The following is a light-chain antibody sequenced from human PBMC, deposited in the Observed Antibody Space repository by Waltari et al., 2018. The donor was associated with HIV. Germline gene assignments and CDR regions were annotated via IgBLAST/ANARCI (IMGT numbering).Light chain of an antibody. CDR3: GAWDSSLTAYV. J-gene: IGLJ1*01. CDR1: NTNIGNNY. Sequence: QSVLTQPPSVSAAPRQKVTISCSGNNTNIGNNYVSWYQHLPGTAPTRLVYDNNSRPAGIPGRFSGSKSGTSATLGFTGLQTGDEADYYCGAWDSSLTAYVFGSGTKVTVL. V-gene: IGLV1-51*01. CDR2: DNN.